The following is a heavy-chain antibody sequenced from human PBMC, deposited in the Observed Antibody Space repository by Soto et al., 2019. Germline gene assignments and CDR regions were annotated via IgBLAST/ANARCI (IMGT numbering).Heavy chain of an antibody. Sequence: SLPCAISGDSVSSNSAAWNWIRQSPSRGLECLGRTYYRSKWYNDYAVSVKSRITINPDTSKNQFSLKLNSVTPEDTDVYYCARGRSIAAAKGPNYYYGMDVWGQGTTVTVSS. D-gene: IGHD6-13*01. CDR1: GDSVSSNSAA. CDR3: ARGRSIAAAKGPNYYYGMDV. V-gene: IGHV6-1*01. J-gene: IGHJ6*02. CDR2: TYYRSKWYN.